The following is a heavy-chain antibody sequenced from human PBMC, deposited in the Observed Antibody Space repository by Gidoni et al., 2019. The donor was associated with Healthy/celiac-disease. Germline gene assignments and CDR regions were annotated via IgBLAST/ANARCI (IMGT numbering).Heavy chain of an antibody. CDR3: AKVWGSSGPVYYFDY. J-gene: IGHJ4*02. V-gene: IGHV3-23*01. D-gene: IGHD3-22*01. Sequence: EVQLLESGGGLVPPGGSLRLSCAASGFTFSRSAMRWVRQAPGKGLEWGSAISGRGGSTYYADSVKGRLTISRDNSKNTLYLQMNSLRAEDTAVYYCAKVWGSSGPVYYFDYWGQGTLVTVSS. CDR1: GFTFSRSA. CDR2: ISGRGGST.